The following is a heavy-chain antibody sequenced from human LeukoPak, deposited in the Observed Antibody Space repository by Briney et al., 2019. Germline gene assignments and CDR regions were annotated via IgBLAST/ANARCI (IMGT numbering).Heavy chain of an antibody. J-gene: IGHJ4*02. V-gene: IGHV5-51*01. CDR2: IYPGDSDT. CDR3: ARVHDYGGNSGLWDY. D-gene: IGHD4-23*01. CDR1: GYSFNNHW. Sequence: GESLMISWKGSGYSFNNHWIGLVRQMPGKGEKWMGIIYPGDSDTRYSPSFQGQVTISADKSISTAYLQWSSLKASDTAMYYCARVHDYGGNSGLWDYWGQGTLVTVSS.